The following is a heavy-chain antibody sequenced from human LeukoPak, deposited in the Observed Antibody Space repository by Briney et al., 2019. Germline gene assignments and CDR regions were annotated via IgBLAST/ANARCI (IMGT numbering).Heavy chain of an antibody. Sequence: SETLSLTCAVSGYSISSGYYWGWIRQPPGKGLEWIGSIYHSGSTYYNPSLKSRVTISVDTSKNQFSLKLSSVTAADTAVYYCALGYSSSTSCYENFDYWGQGTLVTVSS. J-gene: IGHJ4*02. CDR1: GYSISSGYY. V-gene: IGHV4-38-2*01. CDR2: IYHSGST. D-gene: IGHD2-2*01. CDR3: ALGYSSSTSCYENFDY.